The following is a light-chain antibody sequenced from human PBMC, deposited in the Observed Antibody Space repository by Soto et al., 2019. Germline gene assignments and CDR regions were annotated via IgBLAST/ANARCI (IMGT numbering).Light chain of an antibody. Sequence: EIVFTQSPGTLSSSPGERATLSCRASQTVTSNSLAWYQQRPGQAPSLLIYGASSRATEIPDRFSGSGSGTDFTLTINRLEPEDFAVYYCQQYGNSPRTFGQGTKVDIK. CDR3: QQYGNSPRT. J-gene: IGKJ1*01. CDR1: QTVTSNS. CDR2: GAS. V-gene: IGKV3-20*01.